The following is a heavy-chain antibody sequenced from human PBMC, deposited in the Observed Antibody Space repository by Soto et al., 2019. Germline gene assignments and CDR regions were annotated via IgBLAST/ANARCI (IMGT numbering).Heavy chain of an antibody. V-gene: IGHV5-10-1*01. CDR2: IDPSDSYT. J-gene: IGHJ6*02. CDR1: GYSFTSYW. CDR3: ARLHLPYDILTGYRYYYYGMDV. D-gene: IGHD3-9*01. Sequence: GEALKISCKGSGYSFTSYWISWVRQMPGKGLEWMGRIDPSDSYTNYSPSFQGHVTISADKSISTAYLQWSSLKASDTAMYYCARLHLPYDILTGYRYYYYGMDVWGQGTTVTVSS.